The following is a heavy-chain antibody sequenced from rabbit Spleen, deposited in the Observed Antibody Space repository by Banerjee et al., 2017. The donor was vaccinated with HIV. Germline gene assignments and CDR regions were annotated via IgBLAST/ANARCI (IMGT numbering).Heavy chain of an antibody. Sequence: QQLVESGGGLVKPGASLKLSCKASGFDFNNYGVSWVRQAPGKGLEWIGYIDPVFGITNYAVSVKGRFTISRDNTQNTLYLQLNSLTAADTATYFCVREVAVKFNLWGQGTLVTVS. CDR1: GFDFNNYG. V-gene: IGHV1S7*01. J-gene: IGHJ4*01. CDR2: IDPVFGIT. D-gene: IGHD4-1*01. CDR3: VREVAVKFNL.